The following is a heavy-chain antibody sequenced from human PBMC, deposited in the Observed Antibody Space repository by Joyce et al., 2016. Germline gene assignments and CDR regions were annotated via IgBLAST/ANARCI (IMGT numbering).Heavy chain of an antibody. CDR1: GGSISSSTYY. V-gene: IGHV4-39*07. J-gene: IGHJ5*02. D-gene: IGHD2-15*01. CDR2: VYYSGGT. CDR3: ARSFFYCSGGSCFSGEWFDP. Sequence: QLQLQESGPGLVKPSETLSLSCTVSGGSISSSTYYWGWIRQPPRKGLEWIGSVYYSGGTYYTPSLKSRVTISVDTSKNQFSLKLTSVTAADTAVYYCARSFFYCSGGSCFSGEWFDPWGQGTLVTVSS.